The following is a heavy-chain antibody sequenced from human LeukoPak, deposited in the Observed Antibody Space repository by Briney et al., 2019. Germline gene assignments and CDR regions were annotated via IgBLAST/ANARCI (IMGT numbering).Heavy chain of an antibody. J-gene: IGHJ4*02. V-gene: IGHV4-31*03. Sequence: SETLSLTCTVSGGSISSGGYYWSWIRQYPGKGLEWIGYIYYSGSTYYNPSLKSRVTISVDTSKNQFSLKLSSVTAADTAVYYCARGVPGPFPPIDYWGQGTLVTVSS. D-gene: IGHD2-21*01. CDR2: IYYSGST. CDR3: ARGVPGPFPPIDY. CDR1: GGSISSGGYY.